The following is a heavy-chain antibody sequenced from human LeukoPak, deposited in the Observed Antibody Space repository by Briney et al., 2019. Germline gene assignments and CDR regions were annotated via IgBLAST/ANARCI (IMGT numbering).Heavy chain of an antibody. CDR1: GFTFDDYG. CDR2: INWNGGST. CDR3: ARVGGYCSGGSCLPLD. J-gene: IGHJ4*02. Sequence: GGSLRLSCAASGFTFDDYGVSWVRQAPGKGLEWVSGINWNGGSTGYADSVKGRFTISRDNAKNSLYLQMNSLRAEDTALYYCARVGGYCSGGSCLPLDLGQGTLVTVSS. V-gene: IGHV3-20*04. D-gene: IGHD2-15*01.